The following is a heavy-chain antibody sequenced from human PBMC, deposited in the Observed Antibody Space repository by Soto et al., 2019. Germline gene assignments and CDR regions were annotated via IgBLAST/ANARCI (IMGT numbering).Heavy chain of an antibody. J-gene: IGHJ5*02. CDR3: AREDERVGFDP. CDR2: IYYSGST. Sequence: SETLSLTCTVSGGSISSGDYYWSWIRQPPGKGLEWIGYIYYSGSTYYNPSLKSRVTISVDTSKNQFSLKLSSVTAADTAVYYCAREDERVGFDPWGQGTLVTVSS. V-gene: IGHV4-30-4*01. CDR1: GGSISSGDYY.